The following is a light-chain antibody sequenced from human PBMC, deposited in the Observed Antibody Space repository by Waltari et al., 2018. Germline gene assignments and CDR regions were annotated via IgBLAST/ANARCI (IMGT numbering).Light chain of an antibody. CDR1: ESVINS. V-gene: IGKV3-15*01. J-gene: IGKJ4*01. Sequence: EIVMTQSPATLSVSPGDRATLSCRASESVINSLAWYQQRPGQAPRLLFYDASTRATGIPARFSGSGSGTEFTLTISSLQSEDFAVYYCQQYKNWPPLTFGGGTKVEIK. CDR2: DAS. CDR3: QQYKNWPPLT.